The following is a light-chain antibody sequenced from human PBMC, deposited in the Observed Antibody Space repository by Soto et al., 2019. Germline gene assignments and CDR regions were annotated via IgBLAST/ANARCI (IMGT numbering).Light chain of an antibody. V-gene: IGLV1-40*01. CDR2: GNN. CDR1: SSNIGAGSG. Sequence: QSVLTHPPSVSGAPGQRVTISCTGGSSNIGAGSGVHWYQQLPGTAPKLLIYGNNNRPSGVPDRFSGSKSGTSASLAITGLQAEDEADFYCQSYDSSLSAYVFGTGTKVTVL. CDR3: QSYDSSLSAYV. J-gene: IGLJ1*01.